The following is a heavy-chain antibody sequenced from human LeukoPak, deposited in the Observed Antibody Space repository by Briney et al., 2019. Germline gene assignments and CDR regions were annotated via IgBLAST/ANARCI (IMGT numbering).Heavy chain of an antibody. J-gene: IGHJ4*02. V-gene: IGHV6-1*01. Sequence: SQTLSLTCAISGDSVSSNSAARNWIRQSPSRGLEWLGRTYFRSKWYNDYALSVKSRITINPDTSKNQFSLQLNSVTPEDTAVYYCAKGTWLQSPLHYWGQGTLVTVSS. CDR1: GDSVSSNSAA. CDR3: AKGTWLQSPLHY. D-gene: IGHD5-24*01. CDR2: TYFRSKWYN.